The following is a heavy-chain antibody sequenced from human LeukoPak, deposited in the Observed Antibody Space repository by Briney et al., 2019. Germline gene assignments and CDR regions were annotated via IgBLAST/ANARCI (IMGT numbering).Heavy chain of an antibody. V-gene: IGHV4-38-2*02. CDR1: GYSISSGHY. D-gene: IGHD3-22*01. Sequence: SETLSLTCTVSGYSISSGHYWGWLGQPPGKGLEWIGSTYQNGSTYYNPSLKSRVTISVDTSKNQFSLKLSSVTAADTAVYYCARDRRGDSSGYYMGGDDAFDIWGQGTMVTVSS. CDR3: ARDRRGDSSGYYMGGDDAFDI. J-gene: IGHJ3*02. CDR2: TYQNGST.